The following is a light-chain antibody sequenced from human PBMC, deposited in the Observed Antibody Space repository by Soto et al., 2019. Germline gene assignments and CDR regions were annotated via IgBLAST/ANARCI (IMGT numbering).Light chain of an antibody. V-gene: IGKV1-5*01. J-gene: IGKJ1*01. CDR3: QKYETFSGT. Sequence: DIPMSQSPSTLSASVGETGTVTCRASQSVSGWLAWYQQKPGEAPKLLIYDASALPRGVPSRFSGSGSGTKFTLTIASLQPDDFATYYCQKYETFSGTCGPGTKGDIK. CDR1: QSVSGW. CDR2: DAS.